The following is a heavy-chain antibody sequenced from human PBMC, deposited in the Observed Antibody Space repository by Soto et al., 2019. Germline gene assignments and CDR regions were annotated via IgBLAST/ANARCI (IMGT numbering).Heavy chain of an antibody. CDR3: ARQPYRRWLSRLKSNWFDP. D-gene: IGHD6-19*01. V-gene: IGHV5-51*01. CDR2: IYPGDSDT. J-gene: IGHJ5*02. CDR1: GYSFTSYW. Sequence: EVQLVQSGAEVKKPGESLKISCKGSGYSFTSYWIGWVRQMPGKGLEWMGIIYPGDSDTRYSPSFQGQVTIPADKSISTAYLQWSSLKASDTAMYYCARQPYRRWLSRLKSNWFDPWGQGTLVTVSS.